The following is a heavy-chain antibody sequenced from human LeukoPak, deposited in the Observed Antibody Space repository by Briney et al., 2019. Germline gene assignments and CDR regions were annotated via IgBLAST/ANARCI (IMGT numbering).Heavy chain of an antibody. V-gene: IGHV4-59*08. CDR1: GGSISSYY. Sequence: SETLSLTCTVSGGSISSYYWTWIRQPLGKGLEWIGYIYYSGSTKYNPSLKSRVTISVDTSKNQFSLRLSSVTAADTAVYYCARAQVGIVGATEFAYWGQGTLVTVSS. CDR2: IYYSGST. D-gene: IGHD1-26*01. CDR3: ARAQVGIVGATEFAY. J-gene: IGHJ4*02.